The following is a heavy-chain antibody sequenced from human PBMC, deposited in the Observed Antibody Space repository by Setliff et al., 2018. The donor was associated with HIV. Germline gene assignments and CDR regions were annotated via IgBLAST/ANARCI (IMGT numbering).Heavy chain of an antibody. D-gene: IGHD3-10*01. J-gene: IGHJ6*03. CDR3: ATGENYYGSGSPSVHYYMDV. Sequence: SETLSLTCTVSGGSIRSGNYFWSWIRQPAGKGLEWIGHIYTTGSTNYNPSLKNRVTISIDTSKNQLSLKVSSVTDADAAVYYCATGENYYGSGSPSVHYYMDVWGKGTTVTVSS. V-gene: IGHV4-61*09. CDR2: IYTTGST. CDR1: GGSIRSGNYF.